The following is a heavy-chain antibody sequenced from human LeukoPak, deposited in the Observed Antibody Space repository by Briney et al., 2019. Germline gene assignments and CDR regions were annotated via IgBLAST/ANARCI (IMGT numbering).Heavy chain of an antibody. CDR3: ASGPYPAAGTDHQFDY. CDR1: GASISSYH. J-gene: IGHJ4*02. Sequence: SETLSLTCTVSGASISSYHWSWIRKPPGKGLEWIGYIYYRGSTNYNPSLKSRVTISVYTSKNQFSLRLSSVTAADTAVYYCASGPYPAAGTDHQFDYWGQGTLVTVSS. V-gene: IGHV4-59*01. D-gene: IGHD6-13*01. CDR2: IYYRGST.